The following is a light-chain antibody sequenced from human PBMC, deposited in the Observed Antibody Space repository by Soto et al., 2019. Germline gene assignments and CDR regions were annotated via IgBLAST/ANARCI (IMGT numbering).Light chain of an antibody. CDR3: QQYGSSGT. Sequence: EIVLTQSPGPLSLSPGERATLSCRASQSVSNNYLAWYQQKPGQAPRRLIYGASNRATGIPARFNGSGSGKDFTLTISRVEPEDFEVYYCQQYGSSGTFGQGTKVEIK. J-gene: IGKJ1*01. CDR2: GAS. V-gene: IGKV3-20*01. CDR1: QSVSNNY.